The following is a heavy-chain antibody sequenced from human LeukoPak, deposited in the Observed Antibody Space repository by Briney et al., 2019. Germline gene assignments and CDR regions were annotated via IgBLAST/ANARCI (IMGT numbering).Heavy chain of an antibody. V-gene: IGHV3-21*01. J-gene: IGHJ4*02. CDR3: ARGNYRSGWNYAFDY. D-gene: IGHD1-7*01. CDR1: GFTFSSYS. CDR2: ISSSSSYI. Sequence: SGGSLRLSCAASGFTFSSYSMNWVRQAPGKGLEWVSSISSSSSYIYYADSVKGRFTISRDNAKNSLYLQMNSLRAEDTAVYYCARGNYRSGWNYAFDYWGQGTLVTVPS.